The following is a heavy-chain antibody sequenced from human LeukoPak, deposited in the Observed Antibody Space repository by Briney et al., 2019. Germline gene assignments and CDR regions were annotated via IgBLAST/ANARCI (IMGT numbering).Heavy chain of an antibody. D-gene: IGHD2-15*01. V-gene: IGHV3-66*01. CDR2: IYSADTT. CDR1: GFTVSSDY. Sequence: GGSLRLSCAASGFTVSSDYMTWVRQAPGKGLEWVSIIYSADTTYYADSVRGRFTISRDNSKNTLYLQMNSLRAEDSAVYYCAGEDRWMGGFDYWGQGTLVTVSS. J-gene: IGHJ4*02. CDR3: AGEDRWMGGFDY.